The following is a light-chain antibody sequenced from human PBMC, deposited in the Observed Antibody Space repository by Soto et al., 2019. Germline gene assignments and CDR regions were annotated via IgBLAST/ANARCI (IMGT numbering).Light chain of an antibody. CDR3: QQSYSAPHT. J-gene: IGKJ5*01. Sequence: DVQVTQSPSSLSASVGDRVTITCRASQTISFYLNWYQQKPGKAPKLLIFAASSLQSGVPSRFSGSGSGTVFTLSISSLQPEDFATYYCQQSYSAPHTFGQGTRLEI. CDR2: AAS. V-gene: IGKV1-39*01. CDR1: QTISFY.